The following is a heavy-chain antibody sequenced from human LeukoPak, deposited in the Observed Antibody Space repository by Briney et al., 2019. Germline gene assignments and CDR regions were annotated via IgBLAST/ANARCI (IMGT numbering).Heavy chain of an antibody. Sequence: PGGSLRLSCAASGFAFNSQTMSWVRQAPGKGLEWVSYISSTGSTIYYADSVKGRLTTSRDNAKNTLYLQMDSLRAEDTAVYYCALSWGSYRVDAFDIWGQGTMVTVSS. CDR1: GFAFNSQT. D-gene: IGHD3-16*01. CDR3: ALSWGSYRVDAFDI. V-gene: IGHV3-48*04. CDR2: ISSTGSTI. J-gene: IGHJ3*02.